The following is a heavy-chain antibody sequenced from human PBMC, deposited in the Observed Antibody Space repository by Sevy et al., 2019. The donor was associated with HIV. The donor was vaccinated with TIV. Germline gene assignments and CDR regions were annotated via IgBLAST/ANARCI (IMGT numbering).Heavy chain of an antibody. Sequence: GGSLRLSCAASGFTFSSYWMSWVRQAPGKGLEWVANIKQDGSEKYYVDSVKGRFTISGDNAKNSLYLQMNSLRAEDTAVYYCLGSTAMVIGPKSDAFDIWGQGTMVTVSS. CDR2: IKQDGSEK. D-gene: IGHD5-18*01. CDR1: GFTFSSYW. CDR3: LGSTAMVIGPKSDAFDI. V-gene: IGHV3-7*01. J-gene: IGHJ3*02.